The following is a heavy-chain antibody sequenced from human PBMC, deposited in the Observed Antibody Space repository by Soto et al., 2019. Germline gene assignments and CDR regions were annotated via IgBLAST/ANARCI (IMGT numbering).Heavy chain of an antibody. V-gene: IGHV3-49*03. J-gene: IGHJ5*02. D-gene: IGHD3-16*01. CDR3: NRVLRLGGFDH. CDR1: GFTFGDYG. Sequence: GGSLRLSWTSSGFTFGDYGMSLICQDPGKGLEWVGFIRSKAYGGTTEYAASVKGRFTISRDDSKSIAYLQMNSLKTEDTAVYYCNRVLRLGGFDHWGQGTLVTSPQ. CDR2: IRSKAYGGTT.